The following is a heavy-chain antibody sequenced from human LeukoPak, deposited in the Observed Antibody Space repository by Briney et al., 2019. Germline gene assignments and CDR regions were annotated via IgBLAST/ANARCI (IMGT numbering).Heavy chain of an antibody. Sequence: PSETLSLTCTVSGGSISSYYWSWIRQPPGKGLEWIGYINNGGRSKYNPFLQSRVTISVDTSKNQFSLELSSVTAADTAVYFCARTLGGLNSYDSSGYSFYFDYWGQGTLVTVSS. CDR1: GGSISSYY. D-gene: IGHD3-22*01. CDR2: INNGGRS. V-gene: IGHV4-59*01. J-gene: IGHJ4*02. CDR3: ARTLGGLNSYDSSGYSFYFDY.